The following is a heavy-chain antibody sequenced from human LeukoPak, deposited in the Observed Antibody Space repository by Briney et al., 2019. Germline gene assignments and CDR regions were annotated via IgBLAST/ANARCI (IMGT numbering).Heavy chain of an antibody. CDR3: AKDIGDYVWGSYRFDY. V-gene: IGHV3-48*01. D-gene: IGHD3-16*02. J-gene: IGHJ4*02. CDR2: ISSSGSTI. Sequence: GGSLRLSCAASGFTLSRHGMNWVRQAPGKGLEWVSFISSSGSTIYYADSVKGRFTISRDNSKNTLYLQMNSLRAEDTAVYYCAKDIGDYVWGSYRFDYWGQGTLVTVSS. CDR1: GFTLSRHG.